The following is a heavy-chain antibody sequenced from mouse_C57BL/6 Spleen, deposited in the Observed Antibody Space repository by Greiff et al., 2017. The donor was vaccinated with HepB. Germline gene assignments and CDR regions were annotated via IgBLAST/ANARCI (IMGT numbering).Heavy chain of an antibody. CDR1: GYTFTSYW. V-gene: IGHV1-61*01. D-gene: IGHD2-3*01. J-gene: IGHJ3*01. Sequence: QVQLQQPGAELVRPGSSVKLSCKASGYTFTSYWMDWVKQRPGQGLEWIGNIYPSDSETHYNQKFKDKATLTVDKSSSTAYMQLSSLTSEDSAVYYCARYDDGYSAYWGQGTLVTVSA. CDR3: ARYDDGYSAY. CDR2: IYPSDSET.